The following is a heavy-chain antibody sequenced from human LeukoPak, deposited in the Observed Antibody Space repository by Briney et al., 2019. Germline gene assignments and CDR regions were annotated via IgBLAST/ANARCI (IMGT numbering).Heavy chain of an antibody. CDR2: IWHDGSSK. CDR1: GFIFSHYG. CDR3: AKDAQRGFDYSNSLEY. Sequence: PGGSLRLSCAASGFIFSHYGMHWVRQAPGKGLEWVAVIWHDGSSKYYADSVKGRFTISRDNSENTVYLQMNSLRAEDTAVYYCAKDAQRGFDYSNSLEYWGQGDLVTVPS. V-gene: IGHV3-33*06. J-gene: IGHJ4*02. D-gene: IGHD4-11*01.